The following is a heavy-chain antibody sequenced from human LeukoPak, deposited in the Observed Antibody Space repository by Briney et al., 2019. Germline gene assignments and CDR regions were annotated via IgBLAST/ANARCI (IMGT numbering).Heavy chain of an antibody. CDR3: AREHYYDSRPFDP. CDR2: ISYDGSNK. D-gene: IGHD3-22*01. Sequence: GRSLRLSCAASGFTFSSYAMHWVRQAPGKGLEWVAVISYDGSNKYYADSVKGRFTISRDNAKNSLYLQMNSLRAEDTAVYYCAREHYYDSRPFDPWGQGTLVTVSS. V-gene: IGHV3-30-3*01. CDR1: GFTFSSYA. J-gene: IGHJ5*02.